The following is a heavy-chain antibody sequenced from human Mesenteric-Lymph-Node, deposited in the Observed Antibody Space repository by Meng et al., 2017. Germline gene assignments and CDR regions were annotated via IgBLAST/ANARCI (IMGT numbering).Heavy chain of an antibody. CDR1: GGSVSSGGYY. J-gene: IGHJ4*02. CDR2: IYYSGST. Sequence: QGQLQESGPGLVKPSQNLSLTRNVSGGSVSSGGYYWSWIRQHPGKGLEWIGYIYYSGSTYYNPSLKSLVNISVDTSKNQFSLKLSSVTAADTAVYYCARVRDGYFFDYWGQGTLVTVSS. CDR3: ARVRDGYFFDY. V-gene: IGHV4-31*01. D-gene: IGHD5-24*01.